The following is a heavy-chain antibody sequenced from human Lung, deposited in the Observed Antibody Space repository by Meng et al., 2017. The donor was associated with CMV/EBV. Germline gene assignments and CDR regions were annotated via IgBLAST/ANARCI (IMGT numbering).Heavy chain of an antibody. V-gene: IGHV3-73*01. Sequence: GEXXKISCAASGFTFSGSAMHWVRQASGKGLEWVGRIRSKANSYATAYAASVKGRFTISRDDSKNTAYLQMNSLKTEDTAVYYCTRHEREYYYGSSGTPYHYYYGMDVWXQGTXVTVSS. CDR2: IRSKANSYAT. D-gene: IGHD3-22*01. CDR1: GFTFSGSA. CDR3: TRHEREYYYGSSGTPYHYYYGMDV. J-gene: IGHJ6*02.